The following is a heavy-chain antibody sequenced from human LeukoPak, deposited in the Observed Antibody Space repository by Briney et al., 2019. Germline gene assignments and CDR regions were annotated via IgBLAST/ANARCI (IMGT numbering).Heavy chain of an antibody. J-gene: IGHJ6*02. CDR2: ISSSGTSI. CDR1: GFTFSSYA. D-gene: IGHD3-10*01. V-gene: IGHV3-48*03. Sequence: PGGSLRLSCAASGFTFSSYAMNWVRQAPGKGLEWVSSISSSGTSIYYAESMKGRFTISRDNAKNSLSLQMKSLGVEDTAVYYCVRFGVAYGMDVWAKGPQSPSP. CDR3: VRFGVAYGMDV.